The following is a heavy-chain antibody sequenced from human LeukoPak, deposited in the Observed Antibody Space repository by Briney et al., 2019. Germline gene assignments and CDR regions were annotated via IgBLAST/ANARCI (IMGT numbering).Heavy chain of an antibody. CDR1: GYTFTGYY. J-gene: IGHJ4*02. CDR3: AKGDSSSFDY. D-gene: IGHD6-13*01. CDR2: INPNSGGT. Sequence: ASVKGSCKASGYTFTGYYMHWVRQAPGHGLEWMGRINPNSGGTNYAKKFQGRVTMTRDTSISTAYMELSRLRSDDTAVYYCAKGDSSSFDYWGQGTLVTVSS. V-gene: IGHV1-2*06.